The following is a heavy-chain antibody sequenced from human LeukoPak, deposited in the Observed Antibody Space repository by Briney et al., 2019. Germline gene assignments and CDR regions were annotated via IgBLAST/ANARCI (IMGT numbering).Heavy chain of an antibody. J-gene: IGHJ4*02. V-gene: IGHV4-59*01. Sequence: SETLSLTCTVSGGSISSYYWSLIRQPPGKGLEWIGYIYYSGSTNYNPSLKSRVTISVDTSKNQFSLKLSSVTAADTAVYYCARGSRSSGYCSGGSCYSGPRFDYWGQGTLVTVSS. D-gene: IGHD2-15*01. CDR2: IYYSGST. CDR1: GGSISSYY. CDR3: ARGSRSSGYCSGGSCYSGPRFDY.